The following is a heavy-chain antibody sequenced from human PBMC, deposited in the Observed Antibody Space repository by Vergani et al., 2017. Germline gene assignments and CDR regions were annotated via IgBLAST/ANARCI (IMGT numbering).Heavy chain of an antibody. D-gene: IGHD3/OR15-3a*01. Sequence: QVQLQESGPGLVKPSETLSLTCTVSGGSITNNFWSWIRRPPGKGLEWIGYIHHSGTTNSKSSLRSRVSISIDTSKSSFSLRLISVTTADTAMYYCARIGGDDEDYAIRIGYFDSWGQGILVTVSS. V-gene: IGHV4-59*01. CDR1: GGSITNNF. J-gene: IGHJ4*02. CDR3: ARIGGDDEDYAIRIGYFDS. CDR2: IHHSGTT.